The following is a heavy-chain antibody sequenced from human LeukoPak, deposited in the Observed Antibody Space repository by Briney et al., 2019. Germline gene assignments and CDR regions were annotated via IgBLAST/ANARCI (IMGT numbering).Heavy chain of an antibody. Sequence: GGSLRLSCTASGFTFGDYAMSWVRQAPGKGLEWVGFTRSKAYGGTTEYAASVKGRFTISRDDSKSIAYLQMNSLKTEDTAVYYCTRAGVVPAARYYYMDVWGKGTTVTVSS. CDR2: TRSKAYGGTT. CDR1: GFTFGDYA. J-gene: IGHJ6*03. D-gene: IGHD2-2*01. V-gene: IGHV3-49*04. CDR3: TRAGVVPAARYYYMDV.